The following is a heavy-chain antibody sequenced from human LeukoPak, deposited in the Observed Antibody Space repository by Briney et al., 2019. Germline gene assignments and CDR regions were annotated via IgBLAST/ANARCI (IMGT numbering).Heavy chain of an antibody. CDR2: IIPIFGTA. Sequence: VASVKVSCKASRGTFSSYAISWVRQAPGQGLEWMGRIIPIFGTANYAQKFQGRVTITTDESTSTAYMELSSLRSEDTAVYYCARALRGYSYGHNDYWGQGTLVTVSS. D-gene: IGHD5-18*01. V-gene: IGHV1-69*05. CDR3: ARALRGYSYGHNDY. CDR1: RGTFSSYA. J-gene: IGHJ4*02.